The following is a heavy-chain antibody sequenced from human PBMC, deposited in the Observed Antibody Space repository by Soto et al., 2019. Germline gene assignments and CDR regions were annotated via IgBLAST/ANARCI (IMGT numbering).Heavy chain of an antibody. CDR2: ISAYNGNT. Sequence: ASVKVSCKASGYTFTSYGISWVRQAPGQGLEWMGWISAYNGNTNYAQKLQGRVTMTTDTSTSTAYMELRSLRSDDTAVYYCAREESVYCSGGSCYQFDYWGQGTLVTSPQ. CDR1: GYTFTSYG. J-gene: IGHJ4*02. V-gene: IGHV1-18*01. CDR3: AREESVYCSGGSCYQFDY. D-gene: IGHD2-15*01.